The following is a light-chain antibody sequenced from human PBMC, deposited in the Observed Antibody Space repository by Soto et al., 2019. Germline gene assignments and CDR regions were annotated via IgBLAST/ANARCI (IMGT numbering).Light chain of an antibody. J-gene: IGKJ1*01. V-gene: IGKV1-39*01. CDR1: QSISSY. Sequence: DIQMTQSPSSLSASVGDRVTITCRASQSISSYLNWYQQKPGKAPKLLIYAASSLQSGVPSRFSGSGSGTDFTLTISSLQPEDFATYYCQQSYSTPVFGQGTQVDIK. CDR2: AAS. CDR3: QQSYSTPV.